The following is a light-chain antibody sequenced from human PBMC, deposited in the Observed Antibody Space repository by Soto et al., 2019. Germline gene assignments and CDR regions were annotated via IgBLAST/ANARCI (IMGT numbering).Light chain of an antibody. CDR2: DAS. CDR1: QDINNY. J-gene: IGKJ2*01. V-gene: IGKV1-33*01. Sequence: DTQMTQSPSSLSASVGDRVTITCQASQDINNYLNWFQQKPGQAPKLLIYDASNLQTGVPSRFSGSGSGTDFTFTISSPQPEDIGTYYCQQYDNVPRTFGQGTRLEI. CDR3: QQYDNVPRT.